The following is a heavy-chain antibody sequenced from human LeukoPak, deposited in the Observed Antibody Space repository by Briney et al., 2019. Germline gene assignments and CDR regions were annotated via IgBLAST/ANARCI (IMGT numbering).Heavy chain of an antibody. CDR2: ISSSSSTI. D-gene: IGHD3-16*02. CDR3: ARVPYDYVWGSYRYTLDY. J-gene: IGHJ4*02. CDR1: GFTFSSYA. V-gene: IGHV3-48*01. Sequence: GGSLRLSCAASGFTFSSYAMSWVRQAPGKGLEWVSYISSSSSTIYYADSVKGRFTISRDNAKNSLYLQMNSLRAEDTAVYYCARVPYDYVWGSYRYTLDYWGQGTLVTVSS.